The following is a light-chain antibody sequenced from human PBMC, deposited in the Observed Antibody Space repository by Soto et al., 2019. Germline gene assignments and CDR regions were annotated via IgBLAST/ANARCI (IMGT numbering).Light chain of an antibody. J-gene: IGKJ5*01. Sequence: EIVLTQSPGTLSLFPGERATLSCRASQSLITRYLAWYQQKPGQAPRILIYGASSRATGIPDRFSGSVSGKDFTLTISRLEPEDFAVYSCQQYGTSPTFGQATRLEI. CDR3: QQYGTSPT. CDR1: QSLITRY. CDR2: GAS. V-gene: IGKV3-20*01.